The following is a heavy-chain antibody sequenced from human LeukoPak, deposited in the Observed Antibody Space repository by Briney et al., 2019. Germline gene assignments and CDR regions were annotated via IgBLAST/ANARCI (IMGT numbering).Heavy chain of an antibody. D-gene: IGHD3-10*01. CDR3: ARVKDSGPDDY. CDR2: IYSGGST. J-gene: IGHJ4*02. CDR1: GFTVSSNY. V-gene: IGHV3-66*01. Sequence: GGSLRLSCAASGFTVSSNYMSWVRQAPGKGLEWVSVIYSGGSTYYADSVKGRFTISRDNSKNTLYLQMNSLRAEDAAVYYCARVKDSGPDDYWGQGTLVTVSS.